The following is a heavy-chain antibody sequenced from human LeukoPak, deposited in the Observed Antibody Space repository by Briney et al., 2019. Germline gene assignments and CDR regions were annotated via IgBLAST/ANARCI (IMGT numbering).Heavy chain of an antibody. Sequence: SETLSLTCAVYGGSFSGYYWSWIRQPPGKGLEWMGEINHSGNTNSNPSLKSRVTMSVDTSKNQFSLKLSSLTAADTAMYYGARREPHGDYGGKIRYYYMDVWGKGTTITISS. CDR1: GGSFSGYY. V-gene: IGHV4-34*01. CDR2: INHSGNT. CDR3: ARREPHGDYGGKIRYYYMDV. D-gene: IGHD4-23*01. J-gene: IGHJ6*03.